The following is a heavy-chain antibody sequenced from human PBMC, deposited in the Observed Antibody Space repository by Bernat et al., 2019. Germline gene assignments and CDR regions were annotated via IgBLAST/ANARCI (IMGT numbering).Heavy chain of an antibody. V-gene: IGHV1-58*01. Sequence: QMQLVQSGPEVKKPGTSVKVSCKASGFTFTSSAVQWVRQARGQRLEWIGWIVVGRGNTNYAQKFQERVPITRDMSTSTASIELSSLRSEDTAVYYCAAANLGGGVYFDYWGQGTLVTVSS. CDR1: GFTFTSSA. D-gene: IGHD3-16*01. CDR3: AAANLGGGVYFDY. CDR2: IVVGRGNT. J-gene: IGHJ4*02.